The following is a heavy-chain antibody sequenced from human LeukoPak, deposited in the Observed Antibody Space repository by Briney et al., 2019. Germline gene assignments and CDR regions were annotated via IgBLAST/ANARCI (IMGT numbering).Heavy chain of an antibody. V-gene: IGHV3-30-3*01. CDR1: GFTFSSYA. D-gene: IGHD4-11*01. CDR2: ISYDGSTK. J-gene: IGHJ6*02. CDR3: ARDWAPYSNYVYYYYGMDV. Sequence: GRSLRLSCAASGFTFSSYAMHWVRQAPGKGLEWVAVISYDGSTKYYADSVKGRFTISRDNSKNTLYLQMNSLRAEDTAVYYCARDWAPYSNYVYYYYGMDVWGQGTTVTVSS.